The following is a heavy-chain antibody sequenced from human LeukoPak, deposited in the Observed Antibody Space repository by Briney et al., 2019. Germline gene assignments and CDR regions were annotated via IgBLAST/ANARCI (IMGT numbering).Heavy chain of an antibody. CDR3: ARDRYYDFWSGYRHGLGGHYYMDV. CDR1: GGSISSYY. V-gene: IGHV4-4*07. CDR2: IYTSGST. D-gene: IGHD3-3*01. J-gene: IGHJ6*03. Sequence: PSETPSLTCTVSGGSISSYYWSWIRQPAGKGLEWIGRIYTSGSTNYKPSLKSRVTISVDTSKNQFSLKLSSVTAADTAVYYCARDRYYDFWSGYRHGLGGHYYMDVWGKGTTVTVSS.